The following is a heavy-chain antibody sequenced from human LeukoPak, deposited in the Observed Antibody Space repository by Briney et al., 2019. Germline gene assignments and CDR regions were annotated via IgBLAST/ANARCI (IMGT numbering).Heavy chain of an antibody. Sequence: GGSLRLSCAVSGFTFSNCWMHWVRQAPGKGLVWVSLINTDGTSTTYADSVKGRFTISRDNAKNTLSLQMNSLRGEDTAVYYSVRDPQSNWYFDLWGRGTRVTVSS. V-gene: IGHV3-74*01. CDR3: VRDPQSNWYFDL. CDR2: INTDGTST. CDR1: GFTFSNCW. J-gene: IGHJ2*01.